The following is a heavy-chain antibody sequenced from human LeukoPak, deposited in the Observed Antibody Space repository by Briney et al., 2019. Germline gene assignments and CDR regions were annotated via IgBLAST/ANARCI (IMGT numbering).Heavy chain of an antibody. CDR3: ARQGTPIIAAAGTGY. CDR2: IYYSGST. Sequence: SETLSLTCTVSGGSISSYYWSWIRQPPGKGLEWIGYIYYSGSTNYNPSLKSRVTISVDTSKNQFSLKLSSVTAADTAVYYCARQGTPIIAAAGTGYWGQGTLVTVSS. V-gene: IGHV4-59*12. J-gene: IGHJ4*02. CDR1: GGSISSYY. D-gene: IGHD6-13*01.